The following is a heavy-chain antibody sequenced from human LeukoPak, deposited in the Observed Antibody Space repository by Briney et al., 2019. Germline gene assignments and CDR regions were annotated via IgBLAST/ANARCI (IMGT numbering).Heavy chain of an antibody. CDR1: GGTFSSYA. J-gene: IGHJ5*02. CDR2: IIPILGIA. V-gene: IGHV1-69*04. Sequence: ASVKVSCKASGGTFSSYAISWVRQAPGQGLEWMGRIIPILGIANYAQKFQGRVTITADKSTSTAYMELSSLRSEDTAVYYCARGLFENYGSSRWFDPWGQGTLVTVSS. CDR3: ARGLFENYGSSRWFDP. D-gene: IGHD6-6*01.